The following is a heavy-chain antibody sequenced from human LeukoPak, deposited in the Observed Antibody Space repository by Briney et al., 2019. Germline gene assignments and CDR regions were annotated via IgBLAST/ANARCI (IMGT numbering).Heavy chain of an antibody. CDR3: ARTSSNYGDYGFDY. D-gene: IGHD4-17*01. V-gene: IGHV3-66*01. J-gene: IGHJ4*02. Sequence: GGSLRLSCAAYGLTVTNTYMSWVRHAPGKGLEWVSVIYPGGTTYYADSVRGRFTISRDNSKRTLYLQMNSLRAEDTAVYYCARTSSNYGDYGFDYWGQGTLVSVSS. CDR2: IYPGGTT. CDR1: GLTVTNTY.